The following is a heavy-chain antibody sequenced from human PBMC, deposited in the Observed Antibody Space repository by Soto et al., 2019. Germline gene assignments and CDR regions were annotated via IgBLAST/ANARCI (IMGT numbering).Heavy chain of an antibody. CDR1: GYTFTNFG. CDR3: AREIGDRRLGP. J-gene: IGHJ5*02. V-gene: IGHV1-18*04. CDR2: ISAYNGAT. Sequence: ASVKVSCKASGYTFTNFGISWVRQAPGQGLEWMGWISAYNGATNYAQKFQGRVTMTTDTSTSTAYMELRSLRYDDTAVYFCAREIGDRRLGPWGQGTLVTVSS. D-gene: IGHD3-10*01.